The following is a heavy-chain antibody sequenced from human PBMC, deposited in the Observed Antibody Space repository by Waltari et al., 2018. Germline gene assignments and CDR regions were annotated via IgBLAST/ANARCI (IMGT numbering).Heavy chain of an antibody. D-gene: IGHD4-17*01. Sequence: QLQLQESGPGLVKPSETLSLTCTVSGGSISSSSYYWGWIRQPPGKGLEWIGSIYYSGSTYYNPSLKSRVTISVDTSKNQFALKLSSVTAADTAVYYCARGAGGAGDYGGYFDYWGQGTLVTVSS. J-gene: IGHJ4*02. CDR1: GGSISSSSYY. CDR2: IYYSGST. V-gene: IGHV4-39*07. CDR3: ARGAGGAGDYGGYFDY.